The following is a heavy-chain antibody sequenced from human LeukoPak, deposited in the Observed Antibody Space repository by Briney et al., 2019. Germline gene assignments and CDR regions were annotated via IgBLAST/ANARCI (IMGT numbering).Heavy chain of an antibody. D-gene: IGHD5-18*01. V-gene: IGHV4-39*01. CDR1: GGSISSSIAY. CDR3: VSPRGFSYGYFDY. J-gene: IGHJ4*02. CDR2: IYYSKNT. Sequence: SETLSLTCTVSGGSISSSIAYWGWIRQPPGKGLEWIGSIYYSKNTYYNPSLKSRVTISADTSKNQFSLTLGSVSATDTAVYYCVSPRGFSYGYFDYWGQGTLVTVSS.